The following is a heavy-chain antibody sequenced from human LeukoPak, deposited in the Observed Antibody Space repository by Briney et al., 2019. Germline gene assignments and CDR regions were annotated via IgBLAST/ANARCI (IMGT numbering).Heavy chain of an antibody. CDR3: AKDVRSYYGSSGTSYMDV. D-gene: IGHD3-22*01. CDR2: ISWNSGSI. J-gene: IGHJ6*03. Sequence: GGSLRLSCAASGFTFDDYAMHWVRQAPGKGLEWVSGISWNSGSIGYADSVKGRFTISRDNAKNSLYLQMNSLRAEDTALYYCAKDVRSYYGSSGTSYMDVWGKGTTVTVSS. CDR1: GFTFDDYA. V-gene: IGHV3-9*01.